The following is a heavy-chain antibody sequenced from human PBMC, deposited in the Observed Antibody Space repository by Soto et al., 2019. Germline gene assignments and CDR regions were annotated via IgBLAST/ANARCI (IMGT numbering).Heavy chain of an antibody. J-gene: IGHJ6*03. D-gene: IGHD6-6*01. V-gene: IGHV1-8*01. CDR2: MNPNSGNT. CDR3: ARRVYSCSSFYYYCYYLDV. Sequence: ASVKVSCKASGYSFTSYDINWVRQATGQGLGWMGWMNPNSGNTGYAQKFQGRVTMTRNTSISTAYMELSSLRSEDTAVYYCARRVYSCSSFYYYCYYLDVPGKGTTVTVSS. CDR1: GYSFTSYD.